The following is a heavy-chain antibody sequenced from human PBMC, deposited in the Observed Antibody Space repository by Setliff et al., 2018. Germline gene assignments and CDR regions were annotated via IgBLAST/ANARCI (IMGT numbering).Heavy chain of an antibody. J-gene: IGHJ4*02. V-gene: IGHV1-8*02. CDR3: ARGASLTVADRGSFAF. D-gene: IGHD3-10*01. Sequence: GASVKVSCKASGYPFTNYDVNWVRQATGQGLEWMGWMSPNTRNTGYAHKFQGRVTMTRNTSTSTDYMDVSSLTSDDTAMYYCARGASLTVADRGSFAFWGQGTLVTVSS. CDR2: MSPNTRNT. CDR1: GYPFTNYD.